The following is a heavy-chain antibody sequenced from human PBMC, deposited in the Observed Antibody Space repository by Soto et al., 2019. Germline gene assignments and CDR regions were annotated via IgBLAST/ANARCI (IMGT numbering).Heavy chain of an antibody. J-gene: IGHJ4*02. Sequence: QVQLVQSGVEVKKPGASVKVSCQASGYTFTNYGITWLRQAPGQGLEWMGWVSAYNRNTNYAQRFQARVTMTTDTSTRTAYIELTTLKSDDTAIYFCARERQYEPLLYWGQGTVVTVPS. V-gene: IGHV1-18*01. CDR2: VSAYNRNT. CDR1: GYTFTNYG. D-gene: IGHD2-2*01. CDR3: ARERQYEPLLY.